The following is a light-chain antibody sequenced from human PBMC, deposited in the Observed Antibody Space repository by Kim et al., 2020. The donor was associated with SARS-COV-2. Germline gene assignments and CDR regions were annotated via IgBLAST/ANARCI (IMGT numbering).Light chain of an antibody. CDR1: QDISNY. CDR3: QQYDNLPPDP. V-gene: IGKV1-33*01. J-gene: IGKJ5*01. Sequence: SVGDRVTITCQASQDISNYLNWYQQKPGKAPKLLIYDASKLETGVPSRFSGSGSGTDFTFTISSLQPEDIATYYCQQYDNLPPDPFGQGTRLEIK. CDR2: DAS.